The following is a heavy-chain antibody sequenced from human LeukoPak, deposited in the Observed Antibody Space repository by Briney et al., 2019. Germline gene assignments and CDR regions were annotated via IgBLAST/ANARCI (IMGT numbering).Heavy chain of an antibody. D-gene: IGHD3-22*01. CDR1: GFTFSSYS. J-gene: IGHJ4*02. V-gene: IGHV3-48*01. CDR3: ARSRYDSSGYYGIIGD. Sequence: GGSLRLSCAASGFTFSSYSMNWVRQAPGKGLEGVSYISSSSSTIYYADSVKGRFTISRDNAKNSLYLEMNSLRAEDTAVYYCARSRYDSSGYYGIIGDWGQGTLVTVSS. CDR2: ISSSSSTI.